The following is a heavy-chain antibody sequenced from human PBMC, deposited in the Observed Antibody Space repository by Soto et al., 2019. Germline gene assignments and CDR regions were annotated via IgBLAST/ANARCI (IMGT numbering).Heavy chain of an antibody. CDR2: IIPIFGTA. J-gene: IGHJ5*02. D-gene: IGHD3-3*01. V-gene: IGHV1-69*13. CDR3: ARDSNYDFWSGAINWFDP. Sequence: ASVKVSCKASGGTFSSYAISWVRQAPGQGLEWMGGIIPIFGTANYAQKFQGSVTITADESTSTAYMELSSLRSEDTAVYYCARDSNYDFWSGAINWFDPWGQGTLVTVSS. CDR1: GGTFSSYA.